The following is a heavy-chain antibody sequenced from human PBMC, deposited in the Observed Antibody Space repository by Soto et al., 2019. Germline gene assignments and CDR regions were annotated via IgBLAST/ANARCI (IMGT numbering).Heavy chain of an antibody. CDR2: IDTGNQNT. CDR3: AREGVGYYGSGTIGIDY. J-gene: IGHJ4*02. V-gene: IGHV1-3*04. CDR1: GYTFINYA. Sequence: QVQLVQSGAEVKKPGASVKVSCKASGYTFINYAMYWVRQAPGQRLEWVGWIDTGNQNTKYSQKFQGRVTITRDTSASIVYMEISRLRSEDTAVYYCAREGVGYYGSGTIGIDYWGQGTLVTVSS. D-gene: IGHD3-10*01.